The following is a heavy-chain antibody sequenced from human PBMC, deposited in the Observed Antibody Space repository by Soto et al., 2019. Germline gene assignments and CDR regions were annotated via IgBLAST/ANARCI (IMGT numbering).Heavy chain of an antibody. J-gene: IGHJ4*02. CDR2: IWYNGTNK. CDR3: ARAGSAASGNPFEH. Sequence: ESGGGVVQPGRSLRLSCAASGFPFWTYGMHWVRQAPGKGLEWVAVIWYNGTNKYYADSLKGRFTISRDNSRNTLYLQMNSLRVEDTAIYYCARAGSAASGNPFEHWGQGTLVTVSS. CDR1: GFPFWTYG. V-gene: IGHV3-33*01. D-gene: IGHD6-13*01.